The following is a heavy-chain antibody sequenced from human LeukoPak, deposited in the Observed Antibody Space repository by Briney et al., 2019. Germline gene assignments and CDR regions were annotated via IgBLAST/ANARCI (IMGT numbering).Heavy chain of an antibody. V-gene: IGHV3-48*01. CDR1: GFTFSSYS. J-gene: IGHJ4*02. CDR3: ARLLAWDSSGSPPPLDY. D-gene: IGHD3-22*01. Sequence: GGSLRLSCAASGFTFSSYSMNWVRQAPGKGLEWVSYISSSSSTIYYADSVKGRFTISRDNAKNSLYLQMNSLRAEDTAVYYCARLLAWDSSGSPPPLDYWGPGTLVTVSS. CDR2: ISSSSSTI.